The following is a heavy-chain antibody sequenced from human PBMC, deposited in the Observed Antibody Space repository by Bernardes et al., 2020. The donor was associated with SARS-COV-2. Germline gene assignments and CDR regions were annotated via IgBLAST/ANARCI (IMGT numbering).Heavy chain of an antibody. V-gene: IGHV3-15*01. J-gene: IGHJ5*02. CDR1: GFTFANAE. Sequence: GGSLRLSCAVSGFTFANAEMHWVRQAPGKGLEWVDHIRSHSDGGTINYAAPVKGRFSISRDDSENTLYLQMDSLKSEDTAVYYCSTPPGYYDFWSGSSRGRVIPWGQGTLVTVSS. CDR3: STPPGYYDFWSGSSRGRVIP. D-gene: IGHD3-3*01. CDR2: IRSHSDGGTI.